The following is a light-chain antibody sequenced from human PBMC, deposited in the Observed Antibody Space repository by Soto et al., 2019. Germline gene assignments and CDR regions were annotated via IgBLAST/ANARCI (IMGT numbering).Light chain of an antibody. CDR1: QSVSSN. Sequence: EIVMTQSPATLSVSPGERATLSCRASQSVSSNLAWYQQKPGQAPRLLIYGASTRATGIPARFSGSGSGTALTPTISSLQPEDFAVYYCQQYNYWPPETFGQGTKVEIK. CDR3: QQYNYWPPET. J-gene: IGKJ1*01. CDR2: GAS. V-gene: IGKV3-15*01.